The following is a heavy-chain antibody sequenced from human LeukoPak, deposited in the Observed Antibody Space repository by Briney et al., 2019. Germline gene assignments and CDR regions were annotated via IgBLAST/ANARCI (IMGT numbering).Heavy chain of an antibody. CDR1: GYSFSTYW. CDR3: ARHRPRGYSPADF. CDR2: IYPGDSDT. V-gene: IGHV5-51*01. Sequence: GESLKISCKGSGYSFSTYWIGWVRQMPGKGLEWMGIIYPGDSDTRYSPSFQGQVTISADKSISITYLQWRSMKASDTAMYYCARHRPRGYSPADFWGQGTLVTVSS. J-gene: IGHJ4*02. D-gene: IGHD5-18*01.